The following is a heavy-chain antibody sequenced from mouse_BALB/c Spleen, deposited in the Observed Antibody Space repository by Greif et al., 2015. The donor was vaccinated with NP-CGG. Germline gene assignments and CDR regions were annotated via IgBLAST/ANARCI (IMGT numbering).Heavy chain of an antibody. D-gene: IGHD4-1*01. Sequence: VQLVESGAELAKPGASVKMSCKASGYTFTSYWMHWVKQRPGQGLEWIGYINPSTGYTEYNQKFKDKATLTADKSSSTAYMRLSSLTSEDSAVYYCARKGLTGAFDYWGQGTTLTVSS. V-gene: IGHV1-7*01. CDR3: ARKGLTGAFDY. CDR1: GYTFTSYW. CDR2: INPSTGYT. J-gene: IGHJ2*01.